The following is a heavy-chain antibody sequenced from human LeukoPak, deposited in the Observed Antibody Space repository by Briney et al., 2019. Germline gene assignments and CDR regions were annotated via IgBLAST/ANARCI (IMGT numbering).Heavy chain of an antibody. CDR2: INYSGSS. CDR1: GDSISSDY. Sequence: SETLSLTCIVSGDSISSDYWSWIRQSPGKGLEWIGYINYSGSSEYNPSLKSRVTISVDRSKNQVSLKMRSVTAADTAVYYCARLDCISDTCYNYWARGALVTVSS. D-gene: IGHD2-21*01. V-gene: IGHV4-59*08. CDR3: ARLDCISDTCYNY. J-gene: IGHJ4*02.